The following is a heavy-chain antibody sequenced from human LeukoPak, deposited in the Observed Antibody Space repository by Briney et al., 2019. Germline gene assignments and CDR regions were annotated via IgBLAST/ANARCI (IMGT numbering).Heavy chain of an antibody. CDR3: ARPSSTGWFDP. Sequence: SVKVSCKASGGTFSNYKITWVRQAPGQGLEWMGRIIPITGMANYAQRFQGRVTITADKSTSTAYMELSSLRSEDTAVYYCARPSSTGWFDPWGQGTLVTVSS. D-gene: IGHD4-17*01. CDR1: GGTFSNYK. V-gene: IGHV1-69*02. J-gene: IGHJ5*02. CDR2: IIPITGMA.